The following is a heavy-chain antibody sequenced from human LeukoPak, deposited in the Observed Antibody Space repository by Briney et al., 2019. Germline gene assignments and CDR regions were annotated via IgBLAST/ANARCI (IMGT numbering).Heavy chain of an antibody. V-gene: IGHV4-4*07. CDR1: GGSISSYY. D-gene: IGHD5-18*01. CDR2: IYTSGST. Sequence: SETLSLTCTVSGGSISSYYWSWIRQPAGKGLEWIGRIYTSGSTNYNPSLKSRVTMSVDTSKNQFSLKLSSVTAADTAVYYCARTRESGYSYGNDAFDIWGQGTMVTVSS. CDR3: ARTRESGYSYGNDAFDI. J-gene: IGHJ3*02.